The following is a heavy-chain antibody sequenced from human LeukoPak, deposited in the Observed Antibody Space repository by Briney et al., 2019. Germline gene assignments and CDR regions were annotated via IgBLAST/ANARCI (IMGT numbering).Heavy chain of an antibody. CDR3: AKGGMDYYDSSVYRDYYYMDV. D-gene: IGHD3-22*01. CDR1: GFTFSSYG. V-gene: IGHV3-30*02. J-gene: IGHJ6*03. CDR2: IWYGGSNK. Sequence: GGSLRLSCAASGFTFSSYGMHWVRQAPGKGLEWVAVIWYGGSNKYYADSVKGRFTISRDNSKNTLYLQMNSLRAEDTAVYYCAKGGMDYYDSSVYRDYYYMDVWGKGTTVTVSS.